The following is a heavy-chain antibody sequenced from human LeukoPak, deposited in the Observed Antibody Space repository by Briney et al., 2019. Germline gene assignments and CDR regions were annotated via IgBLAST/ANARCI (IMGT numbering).Heavy chain of an antibody. CDR3: ARSGYTRFDY. D-gene: IGHD5-24*01. V-gene: IGHV3-30*04. J-gene: IGHJ4*02. Sequence: GGSLRPSCTASGFTFSNYAMHWVRQAPGKGLEWVALISYDGSHKYYADSVKGRFTISRDNSKNTLYLQMNSLRAKDTAVYYCARSGYTRFDYWGQGTLVTVSS. CDR1: GFTFSNYA. CDR2: ISYDGSHK.